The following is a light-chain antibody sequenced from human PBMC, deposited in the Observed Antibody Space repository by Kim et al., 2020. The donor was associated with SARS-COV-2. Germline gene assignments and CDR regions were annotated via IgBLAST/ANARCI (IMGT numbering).Light chain of an antibody. CDR1: QSISSY. V-gene: IGKV1-39*01. CDR3: QQSYSTPLT. J-gene: IGKJ4*01. Sequence: DIQMTQSPSSLSASVGDRVTITCRASQSISSYLNWYQQKPGKARKLLIYAASSLQSGVPSRFSGSGSGTDFTLTISSLQPEDFATYYCQQSYSTPLTFGGGTKVDIK. CDR2: AAS.